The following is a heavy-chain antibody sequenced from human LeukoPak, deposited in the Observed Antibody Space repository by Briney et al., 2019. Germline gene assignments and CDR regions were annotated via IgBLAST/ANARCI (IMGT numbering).Heavy chain of an antibody. V-gene: IGHV2-5*01. Sequence: SGPTLVNPTQTLTLTCIFSGFSISSRGVGVGWIRQPPGKALEWLALIYWNDDKRYNPSLKTRLTIAKDPSKNQVVLTTTNMEPVNTATYYCAHEERYSFHLFDNWGQGTLVTVSS. CDR3: AHEERYSFHLFDN. CDR1: GFSISSRGVG. D-gene: IGHD5-18*01. CDR2: IYWNDDK. J-gene: IGHJ4*02.